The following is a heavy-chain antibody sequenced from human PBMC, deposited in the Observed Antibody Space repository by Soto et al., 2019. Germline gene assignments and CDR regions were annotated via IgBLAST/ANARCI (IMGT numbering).Heavy chain of an antibody. CDR2: TRNKANSYTT. D-gene: IGHD3-3*01. CDR3: ARLASAGDDFWSPPGGLDAFDI. J-gene: IGHJ3*02. V-gene: IGHV3-72*01. Sequence: EVQLVESGGGLVQPGGSLRLSCAASGFTFSDHYMDWVRQAPGKGLEWVGRTRNKANSYTTEYAASVKGRFTISRDVSKNSLYLQMNSLKTEDTAVYYCARLASAGDDFWSPPGGLDAFDIWGQGTMVTVSS. CDR1: GFTFSDHY.